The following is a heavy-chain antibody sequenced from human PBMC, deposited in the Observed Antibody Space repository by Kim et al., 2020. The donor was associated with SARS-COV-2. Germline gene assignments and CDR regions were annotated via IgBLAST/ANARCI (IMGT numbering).Heavy chain of an antibody. CDR1: GFTVSSNY. CDR2: IYSGGST. CDR3: AREITMVRGVSTLSYYGMDV. V-gene: IGHV3-53*01. Sequence: GGSLRLSCAASGFTVSSNYMSWVRQAPGKGLEWVSVIYSGGSTYYADSVKGRFTISRDNSKNTLYLQMNSLRAEDTAVYYCAREITMVRGVSTLSYYGMDVWGQGTTVTVSS. D-gene: IGHD3-10*01. J-gene: IGHJ6*02.